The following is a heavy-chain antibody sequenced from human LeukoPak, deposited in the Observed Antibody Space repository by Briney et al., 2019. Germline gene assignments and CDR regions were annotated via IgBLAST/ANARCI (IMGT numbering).Heavy chain of an antibody. CDR1: GFTFDDYA. D-gene: IGHD1-26*01. Sequence: PGRSLRLSCAASGFTFDDYAMHWVRQVPGKGLEWVSGIGWNSGGIGYADSVKGRFTISRDNAKNSLYLQMNSLRAEDTAVYYCARSALVGAAFDYWGQGTLVTVSS. CDR2: IGWNSGGI. J-gene: IGHJ4*02. CDR3: ARSALVGAAFDY. V-gene: IGHV3-9*01.